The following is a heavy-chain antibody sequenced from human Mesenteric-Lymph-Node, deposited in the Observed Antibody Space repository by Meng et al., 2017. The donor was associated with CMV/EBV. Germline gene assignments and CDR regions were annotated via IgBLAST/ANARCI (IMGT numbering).Heavy chain of an antibody. CDR3: ARDRDDSGSYKAY. J-gene: IGHJ4*02. CDR2: ITDSSSYI. CDR1: GFTFSSYS. Sequence: AASGFTFSSYSMNWVRQAPGKGLEWVSSITDSSSYIAYADSVKGRFTISRDNAKNSLFLQMNGLRVEDTAVYYCARDRDDSGSYKAYWGQGTLVTVSS. V-gene: IGHV3-21*01. D-gene: IGHD3-10*01.